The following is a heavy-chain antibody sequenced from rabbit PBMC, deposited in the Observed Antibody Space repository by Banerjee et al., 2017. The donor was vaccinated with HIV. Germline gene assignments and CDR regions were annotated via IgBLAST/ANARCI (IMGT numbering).Heavy chain of an antibody. D-gene: IGHD3-1*01. CDR2: IYSGSTDTT. J-gene: IGHJ4*01. Sequence: QEQLEESGGGLVKPGASLTLTCKASGFDFSSTYYMCWVRQAPGKGLELIACIYSGSTDTTYYATWASGRFTISKTSSTTMTLQMTRLTAADTATYFCARDGYVGAGRYIAYNFNLWGPGTLVTVS. CDR3: ARDGYVGAGRYIAYNFNL. V-gene: IGHV1S45*01. CDR1: GFDFSSTYY.